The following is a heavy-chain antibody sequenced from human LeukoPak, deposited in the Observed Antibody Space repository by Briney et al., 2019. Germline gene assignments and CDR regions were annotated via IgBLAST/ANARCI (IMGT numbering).Heavy chain of an antibody. CDR3: ARDSRGYSYGYDAFDI. CDR1: GFTFSGYG. V-gene: IGHV3-33*01. D-gene: IGHD5-18*01. Sequence: GGSLRLSCAASGFTFSGYGMHWVRQAPGKGLEWVAVIWYDGSNKYYADSVKGRFTISRDNSKNTLYLQMNSLRAEDTAVYYCARDSRGYSYGYDAFDIWGQGTMVTVSS. J-gene: IGHJ3*02. CDR2: IWYDGSNK.